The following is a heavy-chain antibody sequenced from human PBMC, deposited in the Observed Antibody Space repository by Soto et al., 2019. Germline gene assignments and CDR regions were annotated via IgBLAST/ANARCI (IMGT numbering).Heavy chain of an antibody. Sequence: QVQLVQSGAEVKKPGSSVKVSCETSGGTLSNYAISWLRQAPGQGPEWMGSIIPIFDTANYAQKFQGRVTITADESTSTVYMELSSLRSEDTAVYYCAREGVDSDVVTFFDYWGQGTLVTVSS. CDR2: IIPIFDTA. V-gene: IGHV1-69*15. CDR1: GGTLSNYA. J-gene: IGHJ4*02. CDR3: AREGVDSDVVTFFDY. D-gene: IGHD5-18*01.